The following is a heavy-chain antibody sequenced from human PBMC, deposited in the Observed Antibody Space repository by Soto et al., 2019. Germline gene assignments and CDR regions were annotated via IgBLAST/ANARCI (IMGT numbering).Heavy chain of an antibody. J-gene: IGHJ4*02. Sequence: SETLSLTCTVSGDSIGTTHSYWAWIRQSPGKGLEWIGNIHYSGSTYYMPSLRSRVTLSVDTAKNQFSLRLTSVTAEYTAASYCARHEDIGNVWPLDYWGQGILVTVSS. V-gene: IGHV4-39*01. CDR2: IHYSGST. D-gene: IGHD2-15*01. CDR1: GDSIGTTHSY. CDR3: ARHEDIGNVWPLDY.